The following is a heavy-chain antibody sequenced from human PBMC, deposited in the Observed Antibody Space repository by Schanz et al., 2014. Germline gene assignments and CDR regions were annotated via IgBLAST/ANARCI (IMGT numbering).Heavy chain of an antibody. CDR1: GGTFSSYT. CDR3: ARGRGFYDY. CDR2: IIPVLNIA. D-gene: IGHD3-10*01. J-gene: IGHJ4*02. Sequence: QVHLVQSGAVVKKPGSSVKVSCKLSGGTFSSYTISWMRQAPGQGLEWMGKIIPVLNIATYAQRFQGRVSITADTSTNTAYMELSSLTSEDTAVHYCARGRGFYDYWGQGTLVTVSS. V-gene: IGHV1-69*02.